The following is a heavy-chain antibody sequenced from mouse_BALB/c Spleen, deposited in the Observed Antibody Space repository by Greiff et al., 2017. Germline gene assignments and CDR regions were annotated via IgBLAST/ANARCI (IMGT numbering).Heavy chain of an antibody. D-gene: IGHD1-1*01. Sequence: EVKLVESGPGLVKPSQSLSLTCTVTGYSITSDYAWNWIRQFPGNKLEWMGYISYSGSTSYNPSLKSRISITRDTSKNQFFLQLNSVTTEDTATYYCAKDGMIGVFDYWGQGTTLTVSS. CDR1: GYSITSDYA. V-gene: IGHV3-2*02. CDR2: ISYSGST. J-gene: IGHJ2*01. CDR3: AKDGMIGVFDY.